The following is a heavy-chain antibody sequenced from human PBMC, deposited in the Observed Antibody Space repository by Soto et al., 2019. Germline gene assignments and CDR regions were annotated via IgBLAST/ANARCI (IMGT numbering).Heavy chain of an antibody. CDR2: IYYSGST. CDR1: GGSISSSSYY. CDR3: ASEFHTVGYCTNGVCFLDY. D-gene: IGHD2-8*01. J-gene: IGHJ4*02. Sequence: SETLSLTCTVSGGSISSSSYYWGWIRQPPGKGLEWIGSIYYSGSTYYNPSLKSRVTISVDTSKNQFSLKLSSVTAADTAVYYCASEFHTVGYCTNGVCFLDYWGQGTLVTVSS. V-gene: IGHV4-39*01.